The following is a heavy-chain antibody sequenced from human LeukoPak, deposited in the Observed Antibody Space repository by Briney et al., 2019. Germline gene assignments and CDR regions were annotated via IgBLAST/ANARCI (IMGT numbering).Heavy chain of an antibody. Sequence: GGSLRLSCAASGFTFSSYEMNWVRQAPGKGLEWVSYISSSGSTIYYADSVKGRFTISGDNAKNSLYLQMNSLRAEDTAVYYCARDEGELLSVSFDYWGQGTLVTVSS. CDR2: ISSSGSTI. J-gene: IGHJ4*02. D-gene: IGHD1-26*01. V-gene: IGHV3-48*03. CDR3: ARDEGELLSVSFDY. CDR1: GFTFSSYE.